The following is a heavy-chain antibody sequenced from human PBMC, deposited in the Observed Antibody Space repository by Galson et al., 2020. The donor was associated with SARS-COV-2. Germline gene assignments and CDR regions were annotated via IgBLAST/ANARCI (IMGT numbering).Heavy chain of an antibody. CDR1: GFTFSSYA. D-gene: IGHD4-17*01. J-gene: IGHJ4*02. CDR2: ISYDGSNK. Sequence: GGSLRLSCAASGFTFSSYAMHWVRQAPGKGLEWVAVISYDGSNKYYADSVKGRFTISRDNSKNTLYLQMNSLRAEDTAVYYCARGDNTYGDYIDYWGQGTLVTVSS. CDR3: ARGDNTYGDYIDY. V-gene: IGHV3-30*04.